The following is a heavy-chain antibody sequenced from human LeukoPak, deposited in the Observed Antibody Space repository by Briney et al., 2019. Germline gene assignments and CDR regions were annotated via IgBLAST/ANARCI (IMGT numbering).Heavy chain of an antibody. J-gene: IGHJ6*03. Sequence: SSETLSLTCTVSGGSISSYYWSWIRQPPGKGLEWIGYIYYSGSTNYNPSLKSRVTISVDTSKNQFSLKLSSVTAADTAVYYCAREWGTVVPAARYMDVWGKGTTVTVSS. CDR3: AREWGTVVPAARYMDV. CDR2: IYYSGST. CDR1: GGSISSYY. D-gene: IGHD2-2*01. V-gene: IGHV4-59*01.